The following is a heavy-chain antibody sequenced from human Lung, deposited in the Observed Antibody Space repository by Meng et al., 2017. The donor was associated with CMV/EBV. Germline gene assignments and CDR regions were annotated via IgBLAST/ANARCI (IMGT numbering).Heavy chain of an antibody. V-gene: IGHV3-74*03. CDR2: IDIDGRDI. J-gene: IGHJ4*02. D-gene: IGHD1-26*01. CDR3: ARGLEENLGWEMGY. Sequence: ELKLGGFGGGLVQPGGALRLSCAVSGFTLRNYWMHWVRQVPGKGLEWVSRIDIDGRDITYADSVRGRLTISRDTAKNTLYLEMNSLRVEDTAIYYCARGLEENLGWEMGYWGQGTLVTVSS. CDR1: GFTLRNYW.